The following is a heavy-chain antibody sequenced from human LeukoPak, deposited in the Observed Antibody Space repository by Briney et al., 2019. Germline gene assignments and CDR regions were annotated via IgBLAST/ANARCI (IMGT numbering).Heavy chain of an antibody. CDR2: IWYDGSNK. CDR3: VRDTRSYYLDY. Sequence: GGALRISCVAAGFTFRNPGMHRGRPAPGKGVGWVAVIWYDGSNKEYADSVKGRFTISRDNPKNTLYLQMNSLRVEDTAVYYCVRDTRSYYLDYWGQGTPVTVSS. CDR1: GFTFRNPG. V-gene: IGHV3-33*01. J-gene: IGHJ4*02. D-gene: IGHD1-26*01.